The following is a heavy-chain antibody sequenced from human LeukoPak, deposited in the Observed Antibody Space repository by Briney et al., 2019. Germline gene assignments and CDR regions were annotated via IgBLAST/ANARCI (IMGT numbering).Heavy chain of an antibody. J-gene: IGHJ5*02. CDR2: INHSGST. V-gene: IGHV4-34*01. CDR1: GGSFSGYY. Sequence: PSETLSLTCAVYGGSFSGYYWSWIRQPPGKGLEWIGEINHSGSTNYNPSLKSRVTISVDTSKNQFSLKLSSVTAADTAVYYCARHGLASASGGWFDPWGQGTLVTVSS. CDR3: ARHGLASASGGWFDP. D-gene: IGHD1-14*01.